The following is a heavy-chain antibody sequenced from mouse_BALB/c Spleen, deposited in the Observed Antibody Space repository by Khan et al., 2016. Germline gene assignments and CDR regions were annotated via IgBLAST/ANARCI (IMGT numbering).Heavy chain of an antibody. CDR3: ARYYYGSSSFDY. D-gene: IGHD1-1*01. V-gene: IGHV3-2*02. Sequence: EVQLQESGPGLVKPSQSLSLTCTVTGYSITSDYAWNWIRQFPGNKLEWMGYIRYSGSTSYNPSLKSRTSITRDTSTNPFFLQLNSVTTEDTATYYCARYYYGSSSFDYWGQGTTLTVSS. J-gene: IGHJ2*01. CDR1: GYSITSDYA. CDR2: IRYSGST.